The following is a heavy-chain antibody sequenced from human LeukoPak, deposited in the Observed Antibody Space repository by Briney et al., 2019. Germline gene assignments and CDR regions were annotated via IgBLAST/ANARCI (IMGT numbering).Heavy chain of an antibody. CDR1: GFTFSSYA. CDR3: AREDTVTTWTNIDY. Sequence: TGGSLRLSCAASGFTFSSYAMSWVRQAPGKGLEWVSAISGSGGNTYYADSVKGRFTISRDNAKNSLYLQMNSLRAEDTAVYYCAREDTVTTWTNIDYWGQGTLVTVSS. J-gene: IGHJ4*02. D-gene: IGHD4-17*01. CDR2: ISGSGGNT. V-gene: IGHV3-23*01.